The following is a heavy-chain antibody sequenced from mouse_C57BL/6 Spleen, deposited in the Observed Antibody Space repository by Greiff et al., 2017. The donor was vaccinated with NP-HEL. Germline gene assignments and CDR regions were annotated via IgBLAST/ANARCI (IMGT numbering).Heavy chain of an antibody. J-gene: IGHJ3*01. D-gene: IGHD2-3*01. CDR2: IHPNSGST. CDR1: GYTFTSYW. Sequence: QVQLQQPGAELVKPGASVKLSCKASGYTFTSYWMHWVKQRPGQGLEWIGMIHPNSGSTNYNEKFKSKATLTVDKSSSTAYMQLSSLTSEDSAVYYCARSYDGYYVAYWGQGTLVTVSA. V-gene: IGHV1-64*01. CDR3: ARSYDGYYVAY.